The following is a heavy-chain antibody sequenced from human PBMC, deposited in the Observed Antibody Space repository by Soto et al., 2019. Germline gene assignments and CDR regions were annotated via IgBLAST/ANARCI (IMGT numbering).Heavy chain of an antibody. CDR2: ISYDGSKK. J-gene: IGHJ6*02. D-gene: IGHD6-19*01. V-gene: IGHV3-30-3*01. CDR3: ARGTAVTSTNYFDMDV. Sequence: GGSLRLSCATSGFTFSNYAIHWVRQSPGKGLEWVAVISYDGSKKFFADSVKGRFTISRDYSKSTVYLQMNSLRVDDSAAYYCARGTAVTSTNYFDMDVWGQGTTVTVSS. CDR1: GFTFSNYA.